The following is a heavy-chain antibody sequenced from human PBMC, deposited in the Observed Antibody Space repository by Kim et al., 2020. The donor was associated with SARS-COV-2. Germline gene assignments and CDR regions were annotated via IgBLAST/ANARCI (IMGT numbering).Heavy chain of an antibody. CDR2: IIPIFGTA. D-gene: IGHD3-16*01. Sequence: SVKVSCKASGGTFSSYAISWVRQAPGQGLEWMGGIIPIFGTANYAQKFQGRVTITADESTSTAYMELSSLRSEDTAVYYCARDPGPMTTLFDPWGQGTLVTVSS. CDR3: ARDPGPMTTLFDP. CDR1: GGTFSSYA. J-gene: IGHJ5*02. V-gene: IGHV1-69*13.